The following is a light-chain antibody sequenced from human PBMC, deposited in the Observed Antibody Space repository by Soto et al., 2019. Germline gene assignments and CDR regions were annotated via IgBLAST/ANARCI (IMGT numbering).Light chain of an antibody. V-gene: IGLV1-40*01. J-gene: IGLJ2*01. CDR3: QSYDSSRSGPSWV. Sequence: QSVLTPPPSVSGAPGQRVTISCTGSSSNIVAGYDVHWYQQLPGTAPKLLIYGNSNRPSGVPDRLSGSKSGPSASLAITGLEAEYEADSYCQSYDSSRSGPSWVFCGGTQLTVL. CDR2: GNS. CDR1: SSNIVAGYD.